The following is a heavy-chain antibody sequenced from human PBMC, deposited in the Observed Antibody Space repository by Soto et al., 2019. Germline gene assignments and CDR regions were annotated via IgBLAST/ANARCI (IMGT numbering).Heavy chain of an antibody. D-gene: IGHD3-9*01. J-gene: IGHJ3*02. CDR1: GYTFTSYD. CDR2: MNPNSGNT. CDR3: ARAALRYFVWLLPPSYHDAFDI. V-gene: IGHV1-8*01. Sequence: QVQLVQSGAEVKKPGASVKVSCKASGYTFTSYDINWMRQATGQGLELMGWMNPNSGNTGYAQKLQGRVTMTTNTSISTAYMELSSLRSEDTAVYYCARAALRYFVWLLPPSYHDAFDIWGQGTMVTVSS.